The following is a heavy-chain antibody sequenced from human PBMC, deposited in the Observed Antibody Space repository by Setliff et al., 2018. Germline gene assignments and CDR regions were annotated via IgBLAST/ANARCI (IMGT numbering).Heavy chain of an antibody. Sequence: PGGSLRLSCAASGFTFSSFWMSWVRQAPGKGLEWVANIKHDESEKNYVDSVKGRFTISRDNAENSLYLQMNSLRAEDTAVYYCARDHIYRGGSWYDYFDSWGQGTLVTVSS. J-gene: IGHJ4*02. D-gene: IGHD2-15*01. CDR1: GFTFSSFW. CDR3: ARDHIYRGGSWYDYFDS. CDR2: IKHDESEK. V-gene: IGHV3-7*01.